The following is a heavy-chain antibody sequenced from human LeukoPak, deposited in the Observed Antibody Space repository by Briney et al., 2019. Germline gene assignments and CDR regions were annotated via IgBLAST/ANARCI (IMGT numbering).Heavy chain of an antibody. CDR3: VKGRRPLGVTAPSSPHFDY. CDR1: GFTFSSYA. V-gene: IGHV3-64D*09. CDR2: ISSNGGST. D-gene: IGHD2-21*02. J-gene: IGHJ4*02. Sequence: PGGSLRLSCSASGFTFSSYAMHWVRQAPGKGLEYVSAISSNGGSTYYADSVKGRFTISRDNSKNTLYLQMSSLRAEDTAVYYCVKGRRPLGVTAPSSPHFDYWGQGTLVTVSS.